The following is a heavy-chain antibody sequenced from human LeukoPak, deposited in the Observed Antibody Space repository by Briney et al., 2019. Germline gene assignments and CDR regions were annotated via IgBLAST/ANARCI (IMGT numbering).Heavy chain of an antibody. CDR2: IYHSGST. CDR1: GYSISSGYY. J-gene: IGHJ4*02. D-gene: IGHD1-1*01. V-gene: IGHV4-38-2*02. Sequence: SETLSLTCTVSGYSISSGYYWGWIRQPPGKGLEWIGSIYHSGSTYYNPSLKSRVTISVDTSKNQFFLKLSSVTAADTAVYYCARVILNDQIFDYWGQGTLVTVSS. CDR3: ARVILNDQIFDY.